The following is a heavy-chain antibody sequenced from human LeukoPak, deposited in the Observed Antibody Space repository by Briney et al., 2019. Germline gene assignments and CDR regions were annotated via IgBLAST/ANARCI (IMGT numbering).Heavy chain of an antibody. CDR1: GFTFSSYG. J-gene: IGHJ4*02. CDR3: AKVGIRYNWNDVHFDY. D-gene: IGHD1-1*01. Sequence: GGSLRLSSAASGFTFSSYGMHWVRQAPGKGLEWVAVISYDGSNKYYADSVKGRFTISRDNSKNTLYLQMNSLRAEDTAVYYCAKVGIRYNWNDVHFDYWGQGTLVTVSS. V-gene: IGHV3-30*18. CDR2: ISYDGSNK.